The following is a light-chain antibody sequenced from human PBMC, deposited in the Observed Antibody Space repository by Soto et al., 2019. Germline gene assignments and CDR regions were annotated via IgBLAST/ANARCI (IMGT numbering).Light chain of an antibody. J-gene: IGKJ4*01. CDR1: QSVLYNSTNKNY. CDR3: QQYYNTPLT. CDR2: WAS. Sequence: DIVMTQSPDSLAVSLGERATINCKSSQSVLYNSTNKNYLAWYQQKVGQPLKLLIYWASTRESGVPDRFSGSGSGTDFTLTISSLQAEDVALYYCQQYYNTPLTFGGGTKVEIK. V-gene: IGKV4-1*01.